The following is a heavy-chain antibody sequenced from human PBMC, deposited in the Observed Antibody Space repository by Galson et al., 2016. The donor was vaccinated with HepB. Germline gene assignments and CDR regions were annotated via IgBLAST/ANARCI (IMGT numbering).Heavy chain of an antibody. CDR1: GGSFNPYY. J-gene: IGHJ4*02. CDR2: VNHSGST. D-gene: IGHD2-21*02. V-gene: IGHV4-34*01. CDR3: ARSGFCGGDCYADH. Sequence: SETLSLTCGVNGGSFNPYYWSWIRQPPGKGLEWIGEVNHSGSTKYNPSLKSRVTISVDTSKSQFSLNLTSMTAADTAVYYCARSGFCGGDCYADHWGQGTLVTVSS.